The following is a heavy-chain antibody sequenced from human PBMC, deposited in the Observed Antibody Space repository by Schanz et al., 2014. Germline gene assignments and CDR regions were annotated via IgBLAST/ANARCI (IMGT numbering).Heavy chain of an antibody. CDR2: ISPNSGDT. CDR3: ARDSDVSKYNLFDS. J-gene: IGHJ5*01. Sequence: QVQLVQSGAEVKKPGASMKVSCKASGRTFIVYHVLHWVRQAPGQGLEWMGRISPNSGDTHSAQKFQGRVTMTWDRSISTANMELSRLRSDDTAIYYCARDSDVSKYNLFDSWGQGTLVTVSS. CDR1: GRTFIVYH. V-gene: IGHV1-2*06.